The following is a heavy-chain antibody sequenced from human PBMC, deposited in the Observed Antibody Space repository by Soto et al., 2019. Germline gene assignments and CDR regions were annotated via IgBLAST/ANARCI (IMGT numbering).Heavy chain of an antibody. D-gene: IGHD5-12*01. V-gene: IGHV3-30*04. CDR3: AAELGNTGYDGHDY. CDR1: GLTFSRYA. J-gene: IGHJ4*02. CDR2: IIYDGSNK. Sequence: QVQLVESGGGVVQPGRSLRLSCAASGLTFSRYAMHWVRQAPGKGLEWVAVIIYDGSNKHYAYSVQGRFTISRDNSKNTLYLQMNSLRAEDTAVYYCAAELGNTGYDGHDYWGQGTLVTVSS.